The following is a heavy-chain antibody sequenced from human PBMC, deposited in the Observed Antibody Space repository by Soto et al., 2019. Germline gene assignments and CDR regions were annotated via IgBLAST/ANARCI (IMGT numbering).Heavy chain of an antibody. CDR3: ARVRTYYDILTGYYHYYYGMDV. Sequence: EVQLVESGGGLIQPGGSLRLSCAASGFTVSSNYMSWVRQAPGKGLEWVSVIYSGGSTYYADSVKGRFTISRDNSKNTLYLQMNSLRAEDTAVYYCARVRTYYDILTGYYHYYYGMDVWGQGTTVTVSS. CDR2: IYSGGST. J-gene: IGHJ6*02. D-gene: IGHD3-9*01. V-gene: IGHV3-53*01. CDR1: GFTVSSNY.